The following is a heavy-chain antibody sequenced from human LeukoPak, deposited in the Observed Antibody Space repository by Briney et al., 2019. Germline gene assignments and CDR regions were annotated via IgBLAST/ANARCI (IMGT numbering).Heavy chain of an antibody. CDR2: IYYSGST. V-gene: IGHV4-61*01. D-gene: IGHD1-1*01. CDR3: ARGLGNWYFDY. J-gene: IGHJ4*02. CDR1: GGSVSSGSYC. Sequence: PSETLSLTCTVSGGSVSSGSYCWSWIRQPPGKGLEWIGYIYYSGSTNYNPSLKSRVTISVDTSKNQFSLKLNSVTAADTAVYYCARGLGNWYFDYWGQGTLVTVSS.